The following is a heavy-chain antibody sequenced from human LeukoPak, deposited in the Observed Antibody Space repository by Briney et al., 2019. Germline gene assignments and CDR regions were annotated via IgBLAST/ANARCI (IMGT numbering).Heavy chain of an antibody. J-gene: IGHJ6*02. D-gene: IGHD2-2*01. CDR3: ARSIGYCSSTSCYPGYYYYGMDV. CDR2: IYYSGST. V-gene: IGHV4-39*01. CDR1: GGSISSSSYY. Sequence: PSETLSLTCTVSGGSISSSSYYWGWIRQPPGKGLEWIGSIYYSGSTYYNPSLKSRVTISVDTSKNQFSLKLSSVTAADTAVCYCARSIGYCSSTSCYPGYYYYGMDVWGQGITVTVSS.